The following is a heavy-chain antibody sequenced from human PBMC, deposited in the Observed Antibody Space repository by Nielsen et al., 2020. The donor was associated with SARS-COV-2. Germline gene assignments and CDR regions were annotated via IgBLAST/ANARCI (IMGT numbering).Heavy chain of an antibody. CDR3: ARDIYYDSSGYED. D-gene: IGHD3-22*01. CDR1: GFTFSSYS. V-gene: IGHV3-48*01. Sequence: GGSLRLSCAASGFTFSSYSMNWVRQAPGKGLEWVSYISSSSSTIYYADSVKGRFTISRDNAKNSLYLQMNSLRAEDTAVYYCARDIYYDSSGYEDWGQGTLVTVSS. CDR2: ISSSSSTI. J-gene: IGHJ4*02.